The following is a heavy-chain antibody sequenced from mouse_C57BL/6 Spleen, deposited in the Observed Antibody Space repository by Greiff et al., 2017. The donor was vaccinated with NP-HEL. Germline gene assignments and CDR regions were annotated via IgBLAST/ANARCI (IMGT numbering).Heavy chain of an antibody. V-gene: IGHV1-22*01. CDR1: GYTFTDYN. J-gene: IGHJ3*01. CDR2: INPNNGGT. CDR3: ARSGAYYSNYWFAY. D-gene: IGHD2-5*01. Sequence: VQLQQSGPELVKPGASVKMSCKASGYTFTDYNMHWVKQSHGKSLEWIGYINPNNGGTSYNQKFKGKATLTVNKSSSTAYMELRSLTSEDSAVYYCARSGAYYSNYWFAYWGQGTLVTVSA.